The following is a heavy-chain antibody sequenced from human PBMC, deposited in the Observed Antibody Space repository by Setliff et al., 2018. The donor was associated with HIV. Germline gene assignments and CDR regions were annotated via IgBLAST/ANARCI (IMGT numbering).Heavy chain of an antibody. V-gene: IGHV3-48*01. CDR2: NGIINGAK. J-gene: IGHJ4*02. Sequence: GGSLRLSCAASGFTFSSYSMNWVRQAPGKGLEWISYNGIINGAKHYADSMEGRFTVSRDDAKNSLYLQMDSLRAEDTAVYYCVRDRDWAFDYWGQGILVTVS. CDR1: GFTFSSYS. CDR3: VRDRDWAFDY. D-gene: IGHD3-9*01.